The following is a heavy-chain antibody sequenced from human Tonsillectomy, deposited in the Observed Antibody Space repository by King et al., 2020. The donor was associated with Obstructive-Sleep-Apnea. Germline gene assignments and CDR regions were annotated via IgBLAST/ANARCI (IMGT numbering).Heavy chain of an antibody. V-gene: IGHV1-3*01. D-gene: IGHD1-7*01. CDR1: GYTFTSYV. CDR2: INAGNGNT. CDR3: ARLIGTTSWDAFDI. Sequence: VQLVESGAEVKKPGASVKVSCKASGYTFTSYVMHWVRQAPGQRLEWMGWINAGNGNTEYSQKFQGRVSISRDTSASTASMELSSLRSEDTAVYYCARLIGTTSWDAFDIWGQGTMVTVSS. J-gene: IGHJ3*02.